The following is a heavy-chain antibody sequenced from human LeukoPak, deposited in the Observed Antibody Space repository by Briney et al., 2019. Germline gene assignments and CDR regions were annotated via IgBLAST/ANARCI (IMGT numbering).Heavy chain of an antibody. CDR1: GGSISSYS. CDR2: IFSSGNT. D-gene: IGHD3-16*01. CDR3: AREGGGFDY. V-gene: IGHV4-4*07. J-gene: IGHJ4*02. Sequence: PSETLSLTCSVSGGSISSYSWSWIRQPAGKGLDWIGRIFSSGNTKYNPSLKSRVIMSVDTSRNQFSLKVTSVTAADTAVYYCAREGGGFDYWGQGTPVTVSS.